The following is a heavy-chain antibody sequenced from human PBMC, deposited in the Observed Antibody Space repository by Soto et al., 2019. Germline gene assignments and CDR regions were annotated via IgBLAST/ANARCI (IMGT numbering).Heavy chain of an antibody. CDR2: IKSKTDGGTT. Sequence: GGSLRLSCAASGFTFSNAWMSWVRQAPWKGLEWVGRIKSKTDGGTTDYAAPVKVSFTISRDDSTNTLYLQMNSLKTEDAAVYYCSTLSSSTGDRDYWGQGTLVTVSS. CDR1: GFTFSNAW. V-gene: IGHV3-15*01. D-gene: IGHD7-27*01. J-gene: IGHJ4*02. CDR3: STLSSSTGDRDY.